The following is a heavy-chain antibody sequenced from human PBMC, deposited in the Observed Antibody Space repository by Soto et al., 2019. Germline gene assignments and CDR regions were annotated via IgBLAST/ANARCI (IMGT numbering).Heavy chain of an antibody. CDR1: GYTFTSYD. CDR2: LNPNSGNT. V-gene: IGHV1-8*01. Sequence: QVQLVQSGAEVKKPGASVKVSCKASGYTFTSYDINWVRQATGQGLEWMGWLNPNSGNTGYAQKFQGRVTMTRNTSISTAYMDRSSLRSEDTAVYYCARGHRVTIFGVALQGYGMDVWGQGTTVTVSS. D-gene: IGHD3-3*01. J-gene: IGHJ6*02. CDR3: ARGHRVTIFGVALQGYGMDV.